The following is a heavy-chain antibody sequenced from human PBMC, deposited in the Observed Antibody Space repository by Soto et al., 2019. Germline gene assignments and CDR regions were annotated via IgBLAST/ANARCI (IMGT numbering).Heavy chain of an antibody. J-gene: IGHJ6*02. Sequence: ASVKVSCKASGYTFTGYYMHWVRQAPGQGLEWMGWINPNSGGTNYAQKFQGRVNMTRDTSISTAYMELSRLRCDDTAVYYCARGPGAQWLANYYYYYGMDVWGQGTTVTVS. CDR2: INPNSGGT. D-gene: IGHD6-19*01. CDR1: GYTFTGYY. V-gene: IGHV1-2*02. CDR3: ARGPGAQWLANYYYYYGMDV.